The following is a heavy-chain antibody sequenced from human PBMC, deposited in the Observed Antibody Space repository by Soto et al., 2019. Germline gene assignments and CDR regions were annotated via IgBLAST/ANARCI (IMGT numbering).Heavy chain of an antibody. CDR2: IIPILGIA. J-gene: IGHJ4*02. Sequence: QVQLVQSGAEVKKPGSSVKVSCKASGGTFSSYTISWVRQAPGQGLEWMGRIIPILGIANYAQKFQGRVTNTADKSTSTAYMELSSLSSEDTAVYYCAARRGDGYKDYWGQGTLVTVSS. CDR1: GGTFSSYT. CDR3: AARRGDGYKDY. D-gene: IGHD3-10*01. V-gene: IGHV1-69*02.